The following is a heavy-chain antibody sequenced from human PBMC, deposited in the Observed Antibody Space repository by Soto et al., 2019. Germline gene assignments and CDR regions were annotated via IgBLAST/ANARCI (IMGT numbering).Heavy chain of an antibody. CDR3: ARETIKSGYYDKKYYFDY. J-gene: IGHJ4*02. V-gene: IGHV3-30-3*01. D-gene: IGHD3-22*01. Sequence: PGGSLRLSCAASGFPFSSYAMHWVRQAPGKGLEWVAVISYDGSNKYYADSVKGRFTISRDNSKNTLYLQMNSLRAEDTAVYYCARETIKSGYYDKKYYFDYWGQGTLVTVSS. CDR2: ISYDGSNK. CDR1: GFPFSSYA.